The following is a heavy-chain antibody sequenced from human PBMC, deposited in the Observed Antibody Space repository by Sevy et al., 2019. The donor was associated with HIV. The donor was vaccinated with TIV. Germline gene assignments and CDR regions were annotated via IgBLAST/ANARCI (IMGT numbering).Heavy chain of an antibody. V-gene: IGHV3-30*18. CDR3: AKDGPLYCGGDCSRFDY. J-gene: IGHJ4*02. D-gene: IGHD2-21*02. CDR1: EFTFSSYG. Sequence: GGSLILSCAASEFTFSSYGMHWVRHAPGKGLEWVAVISYDGSNKYYADSVKGRFTISRDNSKNTLYLQMNSLRAEDTAVYYCAKDGPLYCGGDCSRFDYWGQGTLVTVSS. CDR2: ISYDGSNK.